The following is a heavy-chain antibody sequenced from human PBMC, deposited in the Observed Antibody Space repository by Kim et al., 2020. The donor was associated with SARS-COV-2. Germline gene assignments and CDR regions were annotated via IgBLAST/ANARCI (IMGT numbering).Heavy chain of an antibody. Sequence: SETLSLTCAVYGGSFSGYYWSWIRQPPGKGLEWIGEINHSGSTNYNPSLKSRVTISVDTSKNQFSLKLSSVTAADTAVYYCARGKLDYYYSSGYYNYWG. CDR2: INHSGST. CDR3: ARGKLDYYYSSGYYNY. CDR1: GGSFSGYY. V-gene: IGHV4-34*01. J-gene: IGHJ4*01. D-gene: IGHD3-22*01.